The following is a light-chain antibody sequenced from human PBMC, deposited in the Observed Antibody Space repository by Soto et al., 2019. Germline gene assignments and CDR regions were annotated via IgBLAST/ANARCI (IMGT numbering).Light chain of an antibody. CDR3: QHYTLYSAS. CDR2: DAS. Sequence: DIHMTQSPSTLSASVGARATISCRARQNIFTYLAWYQQKPGKAPKLLIFDASTLQSGVPPRFSGSGSGTEFTLTISSLQPDDFATYYCQHYTLYSASFGPGTKVDIK. J-gene: IGKJ3*01. V-gene: IGKV1-5*01. CDR1: QNIFTY.